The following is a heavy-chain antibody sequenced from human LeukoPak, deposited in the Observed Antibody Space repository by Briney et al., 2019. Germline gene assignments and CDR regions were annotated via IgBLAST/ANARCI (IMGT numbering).Heavy chain of an antibody. D-gene: IGHD4-23*01. V-gene: IGHV3-7*01. CDR3: ARGLRWADY. J-gene: IGHJ4*02. CDR1: GFTFSNHW. CDR2: IKQDGREK. Sequence: GGSLRLSCAASGFTFSNHWMSWGRQAPGKGLEWVANIKQDGREKYYVDSVKGRFTISRDNAKNSVYLQMNSLRVEDTAVYYCARGLRWADYWGQGTLVTVSS.